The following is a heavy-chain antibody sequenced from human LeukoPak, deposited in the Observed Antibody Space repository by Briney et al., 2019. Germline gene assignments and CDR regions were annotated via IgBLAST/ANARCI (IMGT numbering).Heavy chain of an antibody. CDR2: ISYDGSNK. CDR1: GFTFSSYA. CDR3: ARDYSSGYHDY. V-gene: IGHV3-30*04. Sequence: GGSLRLSCAASGFTFSSYAMHWVRQAPGKGLEWVAVISYDGSNKYYADSVKGRFTISRDNSKNTLYLQMNSLRAEDTAVYYCARDYSSGYHDYWGQGTLVTVSS. D-gene: IGHD6-19*01. J-gene: IGHJ4*02.